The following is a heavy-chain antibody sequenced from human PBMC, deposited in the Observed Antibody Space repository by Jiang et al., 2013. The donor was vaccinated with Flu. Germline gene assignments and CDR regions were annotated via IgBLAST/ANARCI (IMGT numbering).Heavy chain of an antibody. CDR2: IYYSGST. Sequence: GSGLVKPSETLSLTCTVSGGSISSSSYYWGWIRQPPGKGLEWIGSIYYSGSTYYNPSLKSRVTISVDTSKNQFSLKLSSVTAADTAVYYCARLRGNYYDSSGYIGVWFWGQGTLVTVSS. CDR3: ARLRGNYYDSSGYIGVWF. CDR1: GGSISSSSYY. V-gene: IGHV4-39*01. D-gene: IGHD3-22*01. J-gene: IGHJ4*02.